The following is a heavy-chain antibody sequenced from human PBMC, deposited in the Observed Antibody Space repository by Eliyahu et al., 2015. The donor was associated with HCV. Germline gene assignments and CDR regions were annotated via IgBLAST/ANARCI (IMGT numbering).Heavy chain of an antibody. CDR3: ARSDVYRSSSNFVYYMEV. J-gene: IGHJ6*03. V-gene: IGHV4-34*01. Sequence: QVQLQQWGAGLLKPSETLSLTCAVYGESFSGYYWSWIRQAPGKGLEWIGEINHSGSTKYKSSLKSRVNISIDTSKYQFSLRLRSVTAADTAVYYCARSDVYRSSSNFVYYMEVWGEGTAVTVSS. CDR2: INHSGST. D-gene: IGHD6-6*01. CDR1: GESFSGYY.